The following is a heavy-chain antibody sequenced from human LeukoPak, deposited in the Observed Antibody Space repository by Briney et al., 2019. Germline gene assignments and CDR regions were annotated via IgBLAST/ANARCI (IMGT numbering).Heavy chain of an antibody. Sequence: TGGSLRLSCAPSGFTFSSYWMHWVRQAPGKGLVWVSHIKSDGSRTNYADSVKGRFTISRDNAKNTVYLQMNCLRVEDTAVYYCGRGLRPVDYWGQGTLVAVSS. CDR2: IKSDGSRT. CDR3: GRGLRPVDY. V-gene: IGHV3-74*01. J-gene: IGHJ4*02. CDR1: GFTFSSYW.